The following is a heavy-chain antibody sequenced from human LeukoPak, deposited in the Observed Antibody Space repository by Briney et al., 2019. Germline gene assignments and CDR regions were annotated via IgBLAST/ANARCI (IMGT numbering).Heavy chain of an antibody. CDR2: IKQDGSEK. CDR1: GFTFSSYW. V-gene: IGHV3-7*01. J-gene: IGHJ6*02. D-gene: IGHD2-2*01. Sequence: GGSLRLSCAASGFTFSSYWMSWVRQAPGKGLEWVANIKQDGSEKYYVDSVKGRFTISRDNAKNSLYLQMNSLRAEDTAVYYCARGYCSSTSCPYYYGMDVWGQGTTVTVSS. CDR3: ARGYCSSTSCPYYYGMDV.